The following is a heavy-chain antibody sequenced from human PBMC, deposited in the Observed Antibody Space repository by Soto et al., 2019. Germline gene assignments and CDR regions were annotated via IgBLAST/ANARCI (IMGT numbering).Heavy chain of an antibody. CDR2: IRGDLVTT. J-gene: IGHJ4*02. CDR1: GFTFSDHA. V-gene: IGHV3-23*01. D-gene: IGHD6-19*01. CDR3: ARGVYSNGWYGDY. Sequence: EIQLLESGGGLVQPGGSLRLSCATSGFTFSDHAMHWVRQAPGEGLEWVSGIRGDLVTTPYADSVKGRFTISRDNAKNSLYLQMSTLRAEDTAVYYCARGVYSNGWYGDYWGQGTLVTVSS.